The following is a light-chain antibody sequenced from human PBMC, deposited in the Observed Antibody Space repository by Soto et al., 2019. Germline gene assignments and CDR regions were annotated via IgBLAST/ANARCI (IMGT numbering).Light chain of an antibody. CDR3: QQFNSYPPLAT. Sequence: AIQLTQSPSSLSAPVGDRVTITCRASQGISSALAWYQQKPGKAPKLLIYDASSLESGVPSRFSGSGSGTDFTLTISSLQPEDFATYYCQQFNSYPPLATFGPGTKVDIK. CDR2: DAS. CDR1: QGISSA. J-gene: IGKJ3*01. V-gene: IGKV1-13*02.